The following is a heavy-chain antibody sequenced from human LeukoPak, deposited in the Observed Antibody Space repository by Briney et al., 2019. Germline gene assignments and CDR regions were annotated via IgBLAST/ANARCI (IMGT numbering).Heavy chain of an antibody. D-gene: IGHD5-12*01. Sequence: SQTLSLTCTVSGGSISSGNYYWSWIRQPPGTGLEWIGYIYYSGSTYYNPSLKSRVTISVDTSKNQFSLKLSSVTAADTAVYYCAREGNIVASTNWFDPGAREPWSPSPQ. CDR3: AREGNIVASTNWFDP. J-gene: IGHJ5*02. V-gene: IGHV4-30-4*01. CDR2: IYYSGST. CDR1: GGSISSGNYY.